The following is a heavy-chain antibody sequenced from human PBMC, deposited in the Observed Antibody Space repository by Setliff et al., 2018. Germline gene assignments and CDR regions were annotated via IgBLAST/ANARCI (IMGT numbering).Heavy chain of an antibody. CDR1: GYAFTDNY. D-gene: IGHD3-16*01. Sequence: ASVKVSCKTSGYAFTDNYIHWVRQAPGQGLEWMGWINPKTGGTNLAQKFQGWVSMTRDTSITPAYMELSRLTSDDMAVYFCARSDHLVVDGFDVWGQGTMVTVSS. CDR3: ARSDHLVVDGFDV. CDR2: INPKTGGT. J-gene: IGHJ3*01. V-gene: IGHV1-2*04.